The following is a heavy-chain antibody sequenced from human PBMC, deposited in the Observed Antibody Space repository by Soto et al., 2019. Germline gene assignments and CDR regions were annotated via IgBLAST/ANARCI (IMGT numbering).Heavy chain of an antibody. CDR1: GCTIGNYG. J-gene: IGHJ4*02. V-gene: IGHV3-30*18. CDR2: TSYDGNNK. D-gene: IGHD1-26*01. CDR3: AKGGGSARDFDY. Sequence: QVQLVDSGGDVVQPGGSLRLSCTGSGCTIGNYGMHWVRQAPGKGLEWVASTSYDGNNKYYADSLKGRFTISRDNSKKMVYLQMTSLGPEDTAVYYCAKGGGSARDFDYWGQGALVTVSS.